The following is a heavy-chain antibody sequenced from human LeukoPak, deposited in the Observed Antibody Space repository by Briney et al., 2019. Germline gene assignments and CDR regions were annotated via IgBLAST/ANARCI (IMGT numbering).Heavy chain of an antibody. V-gene: IGHV4-34*01. D-gene: IGHD3-3*01. CDR2: INHSGST. J-gene: IGHJ2*01. CDR3: ARAPPRITIFGVGDWYFDL. Sequence: SETLSLTCAVYGGSFSGYYWSWIRQPPGQGLEWIGDINHSGSTNYNPSLKSRVTISVDTSKNQFSLKLSSVTAADTAVYYCARAPPRITIFGVGDWYFDLWGRGTLVTVSS. CDR1: GGSFSGYY.